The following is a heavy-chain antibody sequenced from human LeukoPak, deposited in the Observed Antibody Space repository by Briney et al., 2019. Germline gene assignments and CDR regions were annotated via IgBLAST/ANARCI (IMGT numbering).Heavy chain of an antibody. D-gene: IGHD5-12*01. CDR3: ARLWGDATIFDL. Sequence: HSGGSLRLSCAASEFTFSAFWMSWVRQAPGKGLEWVANINQDGSAKHYVDSVKGRFTVSRDNAENSLYLQTNSLRAEDTAVYYCARLWGDATIFDLWGQGTLVTVSS. CDR2: INQDGSAK. CDR1: EFTFSAFW. V-gene: IGHV3-7*01. J-gene: IGHJ4*02.